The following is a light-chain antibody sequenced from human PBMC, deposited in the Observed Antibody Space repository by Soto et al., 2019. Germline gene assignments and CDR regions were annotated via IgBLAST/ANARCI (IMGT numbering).Light chain of an antibody. CDR3: QQSFSTPRT. Sequence: DIQMTQSPSSLSASVGHRVTITCRASQSISTYLNWYQQRPGKAPKLMVYAAANLQSGVPSRFSGSGSGTDLTLTIPSLQPEDFATYYCQQSFSTPRTFGPGTTVDIQ. CDR1: QSISTY. V-gene: IGKV1-39*01. CDR2: AAA. J-gene: IGKJ3*01.